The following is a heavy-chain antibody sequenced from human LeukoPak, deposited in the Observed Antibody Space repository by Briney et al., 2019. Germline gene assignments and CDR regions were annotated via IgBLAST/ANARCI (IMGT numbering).Heavy chain of an antibody. J-gene: IGHJ4*02. CDR2: ISCSGGST. D-gene: IGHD3-22*01. CDR3: AKDGYCYDSSGHFDY. V-gene: IGHV3-23*01. CDR1: GFTFSSYA. Sequence: GGSLRLSCAASGFTFSSYAMSWVRQAPGKGLEWVSAISCSGGSTYYAASVKGRFTISRDNSKNTLYLQMNSMRAEDTAVYYCAKDGYCYDSSGHFDYWGQGTLVTVSS.